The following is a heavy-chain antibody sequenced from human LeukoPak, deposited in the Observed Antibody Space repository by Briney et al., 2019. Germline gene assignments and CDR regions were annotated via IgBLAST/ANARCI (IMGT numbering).Heavy chain of an antibody. CDR3: AGDYGDYER. CDR2: IYYSGRI. V-gene: IGHV4-61*01. Sequence: PSETLSLTCTVSGGSVSSGSYYWGWIRQPPGRGLEWISYIYYSGRINYKPSLKSRVAISVVTSKNQFSLEVSSVIAADTAVYYCAGDYGDYERWGQGTLVTVSS. D-gene: IGHD4-17*01. J-gene: IGHJ4*02. CDR1: GGSVSSGSYY.